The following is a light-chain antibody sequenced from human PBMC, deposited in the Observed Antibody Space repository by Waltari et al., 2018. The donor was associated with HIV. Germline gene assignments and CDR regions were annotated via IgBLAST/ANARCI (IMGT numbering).Light chain of an antibody. Sequence: SALPQPAPDSGSPGQSIPIPSTGTRIDVGGYSYLAWYQQHTGNAPQVIHHDGTNRPSGVSYRVSGSKSDDSASLTISGLQAEDEAIYFCSPYTANSVFFGGGTRLTVL. CDR2: DGT. V-gene: IGLV2-14*03. CDR3: SPYTANSVF. CDR1: RIDVGGYSY. J-gene: IGLJ2*01.